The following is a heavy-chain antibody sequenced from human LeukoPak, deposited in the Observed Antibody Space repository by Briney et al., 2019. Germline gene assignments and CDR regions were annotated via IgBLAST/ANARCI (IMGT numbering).Heavy chain of an antibody. V-gene: IGHV4-61*02. J-gene: IGHJ4*02. CDR1: GGSISSGSYY. D-gene: IGHD2-15*01. CDR3: AREDRGSGGDY. Sequence: SETLSLTXTVSGGSISSGSYYWSWIRQPAGKGLEWIGRIYTSGSTNYNPSLKSRVTISVDTSKNQFSLKLSSVTAADTAVYYCAREDRGSGGDYWGQGTLVTVSS. CDR2: IYTSGST.